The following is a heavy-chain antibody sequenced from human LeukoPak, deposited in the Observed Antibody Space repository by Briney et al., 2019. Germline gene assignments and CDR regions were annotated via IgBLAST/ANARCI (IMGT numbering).Heavy chain of an antibody. V-gene: IGHV3-9*01. J-gene: IGHJ4*02. CDR3: AKDVGYFDWLFDY. CDR2: ISWNSGSI. CDR1: GFTFDDYA. Sequence: GGSLRLSCAASGFTFDDYAMHWVRQTPGKGLEWVSGISWNSGSIGYADSVKGRFTISRDNAKNSLYLQMNSLSAEDTALYYCAKDVGYFDWLFDYWGQGTLVTVSS. D-gene: IGHD3-9*01.